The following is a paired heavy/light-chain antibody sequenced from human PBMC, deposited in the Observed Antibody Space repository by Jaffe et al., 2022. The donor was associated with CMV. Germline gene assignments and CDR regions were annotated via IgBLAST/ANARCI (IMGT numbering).Heavy chain of an antibody. CDR2: IYYSGRT. V-gene: IGHV4-59*01. CDR1: GGSISGYY. CDR3: ARKQGGAFDI. D-gene: IGHD2-15*01. Sequence: QVQLQESGPGLVRPSETVSLTCTVSGGSISGYYWNFIRQPPGKGLEWIGNIYYSGRTNYNPSLKSRVTMSADTSKNQLSLKLSSVTAADTAVYYCARKQGGAFDIWGQGTMVTVSS. J-gene: IGHJ3*02.
Light chain of an antibody. Sequence: DIQMTQSPSSLSASVGDRVTITCQASQDISRYLNWYQHKPGRAPKLLISEASKLETGVPSRFSGSGSGTDLTFTITSLQPEDSAAYFCQQFASVPYTFGQGTKVDI. CDR2: EAS. V-gene: IGKV1-33*01. CDR3: QQFASVPYT. J-gene: IGKJ2*01. CDR1: QDISRY.